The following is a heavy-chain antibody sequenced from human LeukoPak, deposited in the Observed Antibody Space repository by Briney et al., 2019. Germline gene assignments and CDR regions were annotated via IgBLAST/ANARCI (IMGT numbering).Heavy chain of an antibody. V-gene: IGHV4-39*01. Sequence: SETLSLTCTVSGGSISSSSYYWGWIRQPPGKGLEWIGSIYYSGSTYYNPSLKSRVTISVDTSKSQFSLKLSSVTAADTAVYYCATMGYYDILTGYTPFDYWGQGTLVTVSS. CDR1: GGSISSSSYY. CDR2: IYYSGST. J-gene: IGHJ4*02. CDR3: ATMGYYDILTGYTPFDY. D-gene: IGHD3-9*01.